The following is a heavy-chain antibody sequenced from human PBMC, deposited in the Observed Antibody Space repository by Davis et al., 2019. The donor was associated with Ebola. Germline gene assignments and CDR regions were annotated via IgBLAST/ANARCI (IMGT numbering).Heavy chain of an antibody. CDR3: ARGSGSRIIWFRESHFDY. CDR1: GGTFSSYA. Sequence: AASVKVSCKASGGTFSSYAITWVRQAPGQGLEWMGIINPSGGSTSYAQKFQGRVTMTRDTSTSTVYMELSSLRSEDTAVYYCARGSGSRIIWFRESHFDYWGQGTLVTVSS. CDR2: INPSGGST. D-gene: IGHD3-10*01. V-gene: IGHV1-46*01. J-gene: IGHJ4*02.